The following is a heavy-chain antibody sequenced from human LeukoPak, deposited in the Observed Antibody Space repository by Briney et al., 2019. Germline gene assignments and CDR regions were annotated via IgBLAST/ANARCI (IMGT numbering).Heavy chain of an antibody. Sequence: PGGSLRLSCAASGFTFSSYSMNWVRQAPGKGLEWVSSISGSSSYIYYADSVKGRFTISRDNAKNSLHLQMNSLRAEDTAVYYCASQKENLIVVVSYFDYWGQGTLVTVSS. V-gene: IGHV3-21*01. D-gene: IGHD3-22*01. CDR2: ISGSSSYI. CDR3: ASQKENLIVVVSYFDY. J-gene: IGHJ4*02. CDR1: GFTFSSYS.